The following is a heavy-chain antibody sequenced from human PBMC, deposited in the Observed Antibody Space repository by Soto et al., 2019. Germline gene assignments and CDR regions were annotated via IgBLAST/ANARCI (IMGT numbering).Heavy chain of an antibody. CDR2: ISDDGASI. Sequence: GRCMRRSGEPCPISCSSFAINLEPQAPKRGLEWVSYISDDGASIYYADSLKGRFTISRDNAKNSLSLQMNNLRAEDTAVYYCARENSVQAWLHHFDHWGLGTLVTVSS. CDR3: ARENSVQAWLHHFDH. D-gene: IGHD5-18*01. V-gene: IGHV3-48*03. CDR1: PISCSSFA. J-gene: IGHJ4*02.